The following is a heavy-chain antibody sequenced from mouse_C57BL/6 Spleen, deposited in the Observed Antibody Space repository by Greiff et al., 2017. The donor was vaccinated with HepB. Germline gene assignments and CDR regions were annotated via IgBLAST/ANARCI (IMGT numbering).Heavy chain of an antibody. CDR3: TRRPITTVASPYFDY. V-gene: IGHV1-15*01. J-gene: IGHJ2*01. D-gene: IGHD1-1*01. Sequence: QVHVKQSGAELVRPGASVTLSCKASGYTFTDYEMHWVKQTPVHGLEWIGAIDPETGGTAYNQKFKGKAILAADKSSSTAYMELRSLTSVDSAVYYCTRRPITTVASPYFDYWGQGTTLTVSS. CDR2: IDPETGGT. CDR1: GYTFTDYE.